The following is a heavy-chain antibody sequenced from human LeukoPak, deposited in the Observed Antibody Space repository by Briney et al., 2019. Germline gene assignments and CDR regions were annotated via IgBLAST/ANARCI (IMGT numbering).Heavy chain of an antibody. CDR1: GGSFSGYY. CDR3: ARDVSKGNSSSWYGGFDY. CDR2: INHSGST. V-gene: IGHV4-34*01. J-gene: IGHJ4*02. D-gene: IGHD6-13*01. Sequence: PSETLSLTCAVYGGSFSGYYWSWIRQPPGKGLEWIGEINHSGSTNYNPSLKSRVTISVDTSKNQFSLKLSSVTAADTAVYYCARDVSKGNSSSWYGGFDYWGQGTLVTVSS.